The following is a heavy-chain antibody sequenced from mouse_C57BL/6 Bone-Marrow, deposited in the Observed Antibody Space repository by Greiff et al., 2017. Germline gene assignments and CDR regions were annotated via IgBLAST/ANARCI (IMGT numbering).Heavy chain of an antibody. D-gene: IGHD1-1*01. CDR2: IDPANGNT. CDR3: VVLLRLWWYFDV. CDR1: GFNIKNTY. Sequence: EVQLQQSVAELVRPGASVKLSCTASGFNIKNTYMHWVKQRPEQGLEWIGRIDPANGNTKYAPKFQGKATITADTSSNTAYLQLSSLTSEDTAICYCVVLLRLWWYFDVWGTGTTVTVSS. V-gene: IGHV14-3*01. J-gene: IGHJ1*03.